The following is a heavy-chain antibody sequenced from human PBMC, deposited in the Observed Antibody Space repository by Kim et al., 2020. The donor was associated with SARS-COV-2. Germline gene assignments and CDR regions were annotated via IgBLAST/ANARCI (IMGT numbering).Heavy chain of an antibody. CDR1: GFTFSSYA. V-gene: IGHV3-30*04. D-gene: IGHD1-20*01. J-gene: IGHJ4*01. Sequence: GGSLRLSCAASGFTFSSYAMHWVRQAPGKGLEWVAVISYDGSNKYYADSVKGRFTISRDNSKNTLHLQMNSLRAEDTAVYYCASAPFPYNWNVGPLVYWG. CDR2: ISYDGSNK. CDR3: ASAPFPYNWNVGPLVY.